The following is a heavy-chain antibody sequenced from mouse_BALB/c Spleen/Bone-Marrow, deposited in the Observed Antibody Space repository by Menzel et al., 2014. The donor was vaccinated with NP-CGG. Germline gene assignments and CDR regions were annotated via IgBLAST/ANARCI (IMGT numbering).Heavy chain of an antibody. CDR3: AKVGYDVGYYAMDY. D-gene: IGHD2-2*01. V-gene: IGHV2-5*01. Sequence: VKVVESGPGLVQPSQSLSITCTVSGFSLTSYGVHWVRQSPGKGLEWLGVIWRGGSTDYNAAFMSRLSITKDNSKSQVFFKMNSLQADDTAIYYCAKVGYDVGYYAMDYWGQGTSVTVSS. CDR1: GFSLTSYG. CDR2: IWRGGST. J-gene: IGHJ4*01.